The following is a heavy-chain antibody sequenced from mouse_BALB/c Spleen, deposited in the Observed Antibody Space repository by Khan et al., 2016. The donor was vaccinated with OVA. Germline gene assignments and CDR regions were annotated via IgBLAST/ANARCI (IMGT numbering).Heavy chain of an antibody. CDR3: ARTARIKY. CDR2: ISYSGST. D-gene: IGHD1-2*01. Sequence: EVKLEVSGPGLVKPSQSLSLTCTVTGYSITSGYGRNWIRQFPGNKLEWMGYISYSGSTNYNPSLKSRISITRDTSKNQFFLQLNSVTTEDTATLYCARTARIKYWGQGTTLTVAS. J-gene: IGHJ2*01. V-gene: IGHV3-2*02. CDR1: GYSITSGYG.